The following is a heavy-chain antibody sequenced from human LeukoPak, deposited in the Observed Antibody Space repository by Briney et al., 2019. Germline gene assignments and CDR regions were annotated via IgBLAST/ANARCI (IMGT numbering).Heavy chain of an antibody. J-gene: IGHJ5*02. Sequence: ASVKLSCKASSSTFTNCAFTWLRQAPGQGLGWMGWISAYNGNTNYAQKHQGRVTMTTDTATSTAYMELRSLRSDDTAVYYCARGLEWLTRRHTWFDPWGQGTLVTVSS. D-gene: IGHD3-3*01. V-gene: IGHV1-18*01. CDR3: ARGLEWLTRRHTWFDP. CDR1: SSTFTNCA. CDR2: ISAYNGNT.